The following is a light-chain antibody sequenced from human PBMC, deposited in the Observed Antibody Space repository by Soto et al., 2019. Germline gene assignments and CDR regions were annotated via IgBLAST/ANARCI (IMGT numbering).Light chain of an antibody. J-gene: IGLJ1*01. V-gene: IGLV2-14*01. CDR1: SSDIGGSKY. CDR2: EVT. Sequence: QSALTQPASVSGSPGQSISISCTGTSSDIGGSKYVSWYQQHPGTAPKLLIYEVTYRPSGVSDRFSGSKSGNTASLTVSWLQAEDEADYYCSSYSSSATLYVFGTGTKLTVL. CDR3: SSYSSSATLYV.